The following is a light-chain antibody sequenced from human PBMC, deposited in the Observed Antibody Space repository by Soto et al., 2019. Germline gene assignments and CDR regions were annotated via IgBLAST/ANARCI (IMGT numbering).Light chain of an antibody. Sequence: QSALTQPASVSGSPGQSITISCTGTSSDVGGYNYVSWYQQHPGKAPKLMIYDVSNRPSGVSNRFSGSKSANTASLTISGLQAEDEAHYYCSSYTSSSTRVFGTGTKVTVL. CDR2: DVS. V-gene: IGLV2-14*01. CDR3: SSYTSSSTRV. CDR1: SSDVGGYNY. J-gene: IGLJ1*01.